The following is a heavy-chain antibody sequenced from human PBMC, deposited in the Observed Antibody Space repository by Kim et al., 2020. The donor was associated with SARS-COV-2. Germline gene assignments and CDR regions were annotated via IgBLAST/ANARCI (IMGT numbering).Heavy chain of an antibody. D-gene: IGHD6-13*01. V-gene: IGHV3-23*01. J-gene: IGHJ4*02. Sequence: DPGKGRFTIPKDTSKNTLYLQMNSLRAEDTAVYYCAKDSSSWYLSTFYFDYWGQGTLVTVSS. CDR3: AKDSSSWYLSTFYFDY.